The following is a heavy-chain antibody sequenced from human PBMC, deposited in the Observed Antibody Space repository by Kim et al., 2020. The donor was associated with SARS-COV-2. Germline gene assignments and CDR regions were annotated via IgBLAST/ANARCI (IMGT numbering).Heavy chain of an antibody. CDR3: ARDGAGMPPMGYYYYYGMDV. V-gene: IGHV3-48*03. J-gene: IGHJ6*02. D-gene: IGHD3-16*01. CDR2: ISSSGSTI. CDR1: GFTFSSYE. Sequence: GGSLRLSCAASGFTFSSYEMNWVRQAPGKGLEWVSYISSSGSTIYYADSVKGRFTISRDNAKNSLYLQMNSLRAEDTAVYYCARDGAGMPPMGYYYYYGMDVWGQGTTVTVSS.